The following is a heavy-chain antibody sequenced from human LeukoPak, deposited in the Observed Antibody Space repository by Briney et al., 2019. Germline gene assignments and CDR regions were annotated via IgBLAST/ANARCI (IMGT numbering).Heavy chain of an antibody. V-gene: IGHV4-59*11. J-gene: IGHJ6*03. Sequence: SETLSLTCTVSGGSISSHYWSWIRQPPGKGLEWIGYIYYSGSTNYNPSLKSQVTISVDSSKNQFSLKLSSVTAADTAVYYCARARARLYYYMDVWGKGTTVTVSS. CDR1: GGSISSHY. CDR3: ARARARLYYYMDV. CDR2: IYYSGST.